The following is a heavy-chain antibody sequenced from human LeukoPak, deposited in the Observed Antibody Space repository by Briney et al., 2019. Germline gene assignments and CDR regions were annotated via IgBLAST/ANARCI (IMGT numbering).Heavy chain of an antibody. CDR2: ISYDGSNK. D-gene: IGHD2-15*01. V-gene: IGHV3-30*04. Sequence: GGSLRLFCAASGFTFTSYAMHWVRQAPGKGLQWVAVISYDGSNKYYADSVKGRFTISRDSSKNTLYLQMNILRAEDTAVYYCAKELLGYCSGGSCYIFDYWGQGTLVTVSS. CDR1: GFTFTSYA. CDR3: AKELLGYCSGGSCYIFDY. J-gene: IGHJ4*02.